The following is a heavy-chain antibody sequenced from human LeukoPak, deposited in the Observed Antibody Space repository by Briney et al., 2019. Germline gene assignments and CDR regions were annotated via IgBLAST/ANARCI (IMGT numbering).Heavy chain of an antibody. CDR2: FDPEDGET. CDR1: GYTLTELS. J-gene: IGHJ4*02. V-gene: IGHV1-24*01. CDR3: ARDRGYCSGGSCYTYYFDY. D-gene: IGHD2-15*01. Sequence: ASVKVSCKVSGYTLTELSMHWVRQAPGKGLEWMGGFDPEDGETIYAQKFQGRVTMTEDTSTDTAYMELSSLRSEDTAVYYCARDRGYCSGGSCYTYYFDYWGQGTLVTVSS.